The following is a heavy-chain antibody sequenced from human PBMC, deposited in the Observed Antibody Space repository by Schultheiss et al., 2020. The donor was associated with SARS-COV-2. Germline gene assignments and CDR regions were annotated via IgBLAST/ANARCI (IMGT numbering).Heavy chain of an antibody. CDR2: ITAHSGNT. CDR3: ARDRGYSYGPDAFDI. Sequence: GESLKISCKASGYTFTNYIITWVRQAPGQGLEWMGWITAHSGNTKYSQKVQGRVTMNTNTSTSTAYMELRSLRSDDTAVYYCARDRGYSYGPDAFDIWGQGTMVTVSS. CDR1: GYTFTNYI. D-gene: IGHD5-18*01. V-gene: IGHV1-18*01. J-gene: IGHJ3*02.